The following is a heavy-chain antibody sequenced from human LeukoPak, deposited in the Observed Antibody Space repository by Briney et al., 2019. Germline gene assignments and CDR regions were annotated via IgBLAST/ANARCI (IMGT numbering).Heavy chain of an antibody. V-gene: IGHV3-23*01. D-gene: IGHD2-2*01. CDR3: AKDSYGSSSIPYFFDY. J-gene: IGHJ4*02. CDR2: ISGSGGST. CDR1: GFTFSSYW. Sequence: GGSLRLSCAASGFTFSSYWMSWVRQAPGKGLEWVSGISGSGGSTYHADSVRGRFTVSRDNSKNTLYLQMNSLRAEDTAVYYCAKDSYGSSSIPYFFDYWGQGTLVTVSS.